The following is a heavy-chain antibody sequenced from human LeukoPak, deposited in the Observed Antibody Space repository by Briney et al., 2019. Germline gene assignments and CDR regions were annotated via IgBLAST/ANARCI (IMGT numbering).Heavy chain of an antibody. V-gene: IGHV3-74*01. CDR3: VRLLDIDY. Sequence: TGGSLRLSCAASGFTFRNYWMHWVRQAPGKGLEWVSRISRDGATTHYAGSVKGRFTISRDNAKNMVYLQMDSLSAEDTAVYYCVRLLDIDYWGQGTLVTVSS. CDR2: ISRDGATT. J-gene: IGHJ4*02. CDR1: GFTFRNYW. D-gene: IGHD1-1*01.